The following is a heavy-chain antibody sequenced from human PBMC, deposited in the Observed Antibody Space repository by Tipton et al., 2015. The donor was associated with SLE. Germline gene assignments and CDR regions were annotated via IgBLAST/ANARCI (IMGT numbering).Heavy chain of an antibody. V-gene: IGHV4-38-2*02. CDR1: GASVSTAYS. CDR3: ARIPDISGWPFDY. D-gene: IGHD6-19*01. Sequence: TLSLTCTVSGASVSTAYSWGWIRQPPGRGPEWIGTIYHSGGTYYNPSLKSRVTISVDTSKNQLSLKLSSVNAADTAVYYCARIPDISGWPFDYWGQGTLVTVSS. CDR2: IYHSGGT. J-gene: IGHJ4*02.